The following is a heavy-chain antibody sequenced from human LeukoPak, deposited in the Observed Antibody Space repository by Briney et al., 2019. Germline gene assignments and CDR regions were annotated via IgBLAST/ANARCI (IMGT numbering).Heavy chain of an antibody. CDR2: IYYTGST. Sequence: GSLRLSCAASGFTFSSYAMGWVRQAPGKGLEWIGYIYYTGSTNFNPSLKSRVTMSVDASKNQFSLKLSSVTAADTAVYYCARCGDSVYYYMDVWGKGTTVTVSS. D-gene: IGHD4-17*01. CDR3: ARCGDSVYYYMDV. CDR1: GFTFSSYA. V-gene: IGHV4-59*08. J-gene: IGHJ6*03.